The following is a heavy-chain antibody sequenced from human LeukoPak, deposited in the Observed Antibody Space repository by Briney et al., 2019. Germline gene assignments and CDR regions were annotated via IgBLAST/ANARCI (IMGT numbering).Heavy chain of an antibody. V-gene: IGHV3-30*02. D-gene: IGHD1-26*01. Sequence: PGGSLRLSCAASGFTFSSYGMHWVRQAPGKGLEWVAFIRYDGSNKYYADSVKGRFTISRDNSKNTLYLQMNSLRAEDTAVYYCAKVVGATTRGYFDYWGQGTLVTVSS. J-gene: IGHJ4*02. CDR3: AKVVGATTRGYFDY. CDR2: IRYDGSNK. CDR1: GFTFSSYG.